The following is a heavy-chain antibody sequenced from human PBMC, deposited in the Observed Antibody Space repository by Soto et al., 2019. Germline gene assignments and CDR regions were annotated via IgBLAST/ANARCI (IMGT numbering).Heavy chain of an antibody. J-gene: IGHJ5*02. CDR2: MNPGSGDT. Sequence: GASVKVSCKASGYSFTNNDVTWVRQATGQGLEWMGWMNPGSGDTGYAQKFQGRVTMTRNTSISTAYMELSSLRSEDTAVYYCARKGGSRRANWFDPWGQGTLVTVSS. CDR1: GYSFTNND. CDR3: ARKGGSRRANWFDP. V-gene: IGHV1-8*01. D-gene: IGHD6-13*01.